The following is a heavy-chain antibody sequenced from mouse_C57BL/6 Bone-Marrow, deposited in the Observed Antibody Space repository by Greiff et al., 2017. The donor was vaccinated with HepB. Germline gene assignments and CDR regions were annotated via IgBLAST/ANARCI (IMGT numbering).Heavy chain of an antibody. V-gene: IGHV5-6*01. CDR1: GFTFSSYG. J-gene: IGHJ3*01. CDR2: ISSGGSYN. D-gene: IGHD3-2*02. Sequence: EVKLVESGGDLVKPGGSLKLSCAASGFTFSSYGMSWVRQTPDKRLEWVATISSGGSYNYSPDSVKGRFPISSDNAKNTLYLQMSSLKSEDTAMYYCARPAAQVSFAYWGQGTLVTVSA. CDR3: ARPAAQVSFAY.